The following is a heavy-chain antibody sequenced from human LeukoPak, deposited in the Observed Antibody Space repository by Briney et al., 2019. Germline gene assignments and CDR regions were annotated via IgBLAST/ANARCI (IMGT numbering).Heavy chain of an antibody. CDR1: GVTFSSYA. J-gene: IGHJ3*02. CDR3: AKDSIYSRGSGWYRDAFYI. V-gene: IGHV3-23*01. D-gene: IGHD6-19*01. Sequence: PGGSLRLSCAASGVTFSSYAMSWVRQAPGKGLEWVSAISSSGGSTYYADSVKGRFTISRDNSKNTLYLQMNSLRAEDTAVYYCAKDSIYSRGSGWYRDAFYIWGQGTMVTVSS. CDR2: ISSSGGST.